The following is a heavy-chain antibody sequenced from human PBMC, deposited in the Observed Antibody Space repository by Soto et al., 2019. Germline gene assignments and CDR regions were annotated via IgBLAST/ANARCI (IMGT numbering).Heavy chain of an antibody. CDR2: IYHSGST. Sequence: PSETLSLTCAVSGGSISSSNWWSWVRQPPGKGLEWIGEIYHSGSTNYNPSLKSRVTISVDKSKNQFSLKLSSVTAADTAMYYCATYYYDSSGYYSSYFDYWGQGTLVTVSS. V-gene: IGHV4-4*02. D-gene: IGHD3-22*01. CDR3: ATYYYDSSGYYSSYFDY. J-gene: IGHJ4*02. CDR1: GGSISSSNW.